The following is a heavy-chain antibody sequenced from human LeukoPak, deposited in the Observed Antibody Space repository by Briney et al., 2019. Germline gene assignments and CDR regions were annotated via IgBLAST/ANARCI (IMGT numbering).Heavy chain of an antibody. J-gene: IGHJ3*02. Sequence: GGSLRLSCAASGFSFSSYEMNWVRQAPGKGLDWVSLMYPGGTTSYTDSVKGRFTISRDNLKNTLYLQMDSLRAEDTAVYYCARAGVTGILRGAFDIWGQGTMVTVSS. CDR1: GFSFSSYE. CDR3: ARAGVTGILRGAFDI. CDR2: MYPGGTT. V-gene: IGHV3-53*01. D-gene: IGHD2-21*02.